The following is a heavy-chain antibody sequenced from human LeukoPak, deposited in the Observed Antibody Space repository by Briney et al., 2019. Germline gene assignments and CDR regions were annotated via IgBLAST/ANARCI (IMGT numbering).Heavy chain of an antibody. V-gene: IGHV3-23*01. CDR2: ISGSGGST. D-gene: IGHD1-7*01. Sequence: GGSLRLSCAASGFTFSSCAMSWVRQAPGKGLEWVSAISGSGGSTYYADSVKGRFTISRDNSKNTLYLQMNSLRAEDMAVYYCAKDPHYITGTEFYYYYYGMDVWGQGTTVTVSS. J-gene: IGHJ6*02. CDR3: AKDPHYITGTEFYYYYYGMDV. CDR1: GFTFSSCA.